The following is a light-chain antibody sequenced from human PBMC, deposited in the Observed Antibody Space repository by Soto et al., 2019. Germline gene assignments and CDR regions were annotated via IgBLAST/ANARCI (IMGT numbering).Light chain of an antibody. J-gene: IGLJ3*02. V-gene: IGLV8-61*01. CDR3: SSYTTRDTWV. CDR1: SGSVSTNYY. Sequence: VVTQEASFSVSPGGTVTLTCGLTSGSVSTNYYPSWYQQTPGQAPRTLIYNTNTRSSGVPDRFSGSKSGNTASLTISGLQAEDEADYYCSSYTTRDTWVFGGGTKVTVL. CDR2: NTN.